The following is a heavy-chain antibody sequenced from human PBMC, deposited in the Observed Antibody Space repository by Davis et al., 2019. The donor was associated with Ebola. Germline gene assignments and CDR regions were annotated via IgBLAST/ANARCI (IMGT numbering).Heavy chain of an antibody. CDR2: ISGSGGST. Sequence: GGSLRLSCAASGFTFSSYAMSWVRQAPGKGLEWGSAISGSGGSTYYADSVKGRFTISRDNSKNTLYLQMNSLRAEDTAVYYCAKHYCSGGSCYSGFDYWGQGTLVTVSS. CDR3: AKHYCSGGSCYSGFDY. CDR1: GFTFSSYA. V-gene: IGHV3-23*01. D-gene: IGHD2-15*01. J-gene: IGHJ4*02.